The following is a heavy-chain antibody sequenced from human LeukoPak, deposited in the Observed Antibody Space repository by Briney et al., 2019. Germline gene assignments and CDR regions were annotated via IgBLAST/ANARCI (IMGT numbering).Heavy chain of an antibody. CDR3: ARGTIYYAWGSNIDY. CDR2: ISGSSSTI. V-gene: IGHV3-48*02. D-gene: IGHD3-10*01. Sequence: GGSLRLSCAASGFTFSSYSMNWVRQAPGKGLEWVSYISGSSSTIYDADSVKGRFTISRDNAKNSLYLQMNSLRDEDTAEYYCARGTIYYAWGSNIDYWGQGTLVTVSS. J-gene: IGHJ4*02. CDR1: GFTFSSYS.